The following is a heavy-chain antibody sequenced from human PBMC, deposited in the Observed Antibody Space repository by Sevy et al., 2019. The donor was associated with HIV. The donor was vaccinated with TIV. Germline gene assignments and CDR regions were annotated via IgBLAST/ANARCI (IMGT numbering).Heavy chain of an antibody. CDR2: INESGIT. V-gene: IGHV4-34*01. D-gene: IGHD2-2*01. CDR3: ARSPAVVVVPGAPSWFDP. CDR1: DGSFSGYY. J-gene: IGHJ5*02. Sequence: SETLSLTCAVHDGSFSGYYWNWIRQLPGKGLEWIGEINESGITYYNPSLKSRVTISVDTSKKQFSLRLNLVTAVDSSVYFCARSPAVVVVPGAPSWFDPWGQGTLVTVSS.